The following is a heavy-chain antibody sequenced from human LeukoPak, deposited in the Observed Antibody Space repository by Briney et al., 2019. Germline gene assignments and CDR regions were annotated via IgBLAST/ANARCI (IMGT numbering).Heavy chain of an antibody. CDR2: IYYSGST. CDR3: ARATSYYDFWSGYDYFYGMDV. D-gene: IGHD3-3*01. V-gene: IGHV4-59*02. CDR1: GGSVSSYY. Sequence: SETLSLTCTVSGGSVSSYYWSWIRQPPGKGLEWIGYIYYSGSTNYNPSLKSRVTISVDTSKNHFSLKLSSVTAADTAVYYCARATSYYDFWSGYDYFYGMDVWGQGTTVTVSS. J-gene: IGHJ6*02.